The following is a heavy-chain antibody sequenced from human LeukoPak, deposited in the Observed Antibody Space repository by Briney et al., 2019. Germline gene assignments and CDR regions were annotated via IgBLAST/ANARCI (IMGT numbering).Heavy chain of an antibody. CDR1: GYSISSGYY. Sequence: SETLSLTCTVSGYSISSGYYWSWIRPPPGKGLEWIGEINHSGSTNYNPSLKSRVTISVDTSKNQFSLKLSSVTAADTAVYYCARRDCSGGSCYSSWFDPWGQGTLVTVSP. CDR3: ARRDCSGGSCYSSWFDP. V-gene: IGHV4-38-2*02. CDR2: INHSGST. D-gene: IGHD2-15*01. J-gene: IGHJ5*02.